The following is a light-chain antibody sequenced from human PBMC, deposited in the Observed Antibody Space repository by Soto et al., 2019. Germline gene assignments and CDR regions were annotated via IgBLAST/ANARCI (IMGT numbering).Light chain of an antibody. V-gene: IGLV2-8*01. CDR3: ISYAGSDNLV. J-gene: IGLJ2*01. CDR2: EVT. CDR1: SSDVGNYNY. Sequence: QSALTQPPSASGSPGQSVTISCTGTSSDVGNYNYASWFQQHPGKAPNLLIYEVTKRPSGVPDRFSGSMADNTASLPVSGLQAEDEADYYCISYAGSDNLVVGGGTKLTVL.